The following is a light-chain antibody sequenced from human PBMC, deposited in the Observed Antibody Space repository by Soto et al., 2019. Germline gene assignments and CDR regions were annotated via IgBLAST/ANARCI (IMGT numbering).Light chain of an antibody. V-gene: IGKV1-5*03. CDR2: KAS. CDR1: QSISSW. CDR3: QQYNSLMYT. Sequence: DIQMTQSPSTLSASVGDRVNITCRASQSISSWLAWYQQKPGKDPKLLIYKASSLESGVPSRFSGSGSGTEFNLTISSLQTDDFATYECQQYNSLMYTFGQGTRLEIK. J-gene: IGKJ5*01.